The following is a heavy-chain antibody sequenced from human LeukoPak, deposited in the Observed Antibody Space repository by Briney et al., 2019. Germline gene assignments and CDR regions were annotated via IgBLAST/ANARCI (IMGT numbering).Heavy chain of an antibody. CDR1: DGSVSSGTYY. V-gene: IGHV4-39*01. Sequence: SETLSLTCTISDGSVSSGTYYWGWIRQSTGKGLEWIGSIHYRGSSYYNPSLKSRAAIFVDTSRDQVSMDLSYVTAADTALYYCVRHISANTGYFDSCGQGTLVTVSS. J-gene: IGHJ4*02. CDR3: VRHISANTGYFDS. CDR2: IHYRGSS.